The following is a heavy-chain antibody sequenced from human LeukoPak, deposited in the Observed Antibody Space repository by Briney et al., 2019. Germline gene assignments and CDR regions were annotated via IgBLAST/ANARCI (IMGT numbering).Heavy chain of an antibody. CDR3: ARDRGASYYYYYMDV. J-gene: IGHJ6*03. CDR2: TYYRSKWYN. CDR1: GDTISSNSAA. D-gene: IGHD3-10*01. V-gene: IGHV6-1*01. Sequence: SQTLSLTCAISGDTISSNSAAWDWLRQSPSRGREWLARTYYRSKWYNDYGVSVKSRITINPDTSKNQFSLQLNSVTPEDTAVYYCARDRGASYYYYYMDVWGKGTPVTVSS.